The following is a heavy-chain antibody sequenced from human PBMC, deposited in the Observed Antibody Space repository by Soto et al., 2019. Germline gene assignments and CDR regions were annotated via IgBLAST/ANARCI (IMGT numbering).Heavy chain of an antibody. D-gene: IGHD6-13*01. CDR2: IYPGDSET. CDR3: ARSPRSSPYFDY. V-gene: IGHV5-51*01. J-gene: IGHJ4*02. CDR1: GYRLTRKW. Sequence: GEYLTLSCTVSGYRLTRKWIGWVRPMPGKGLEYMGIIYPGDSETRYSPSFHGKVTISADRSIGTAYLQWSSLEASDSAFYFCARSPRSSPYFDYWGQGALVTVSS.